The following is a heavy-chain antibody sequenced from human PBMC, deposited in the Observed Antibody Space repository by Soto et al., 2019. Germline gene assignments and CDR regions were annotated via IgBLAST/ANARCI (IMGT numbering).Heavy chain of an antibody. V-gene: IGHV3-15*07. D-gene: IGHD1-26*01. Sequence: EVQLVESGGGLVKPGGSLRLSCAASGFTISGAWMNWVRQAPGKGLEWVGRIKTKTQGETTDYAAPVNGRFTISRDDSENTLSLHMNRRKIEDTAVYYCTTGSVEGYWGQGTLVTVSS. J-gene: IGHJ4*02. CDR1: GFTISGAW. CDR2: IKTKTQGETT. CDR3: TTGSVEGY.